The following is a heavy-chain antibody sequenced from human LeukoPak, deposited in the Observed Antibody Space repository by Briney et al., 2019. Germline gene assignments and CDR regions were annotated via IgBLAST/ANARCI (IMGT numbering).Heavy chain of an antibody. D-gene: IGHD3-22*01. J-gene: IGHJ3*02. CDR3: ARAPYYYDTTGLGAVDI. CDR1: GFTFNDHA. Sequence: GGSLRLSCAASGFTFNDHAMYWVRQAPGKGLESVSGINWNSDNIGYADSVKGRFTISRDDAKNSLFLQMNSLRTEDTALYYCARAPYYYDTTGLGAVDIWGQGTMVTVSS. CDR2: INWNSDNI. V-gene: IGHV3-9*01.